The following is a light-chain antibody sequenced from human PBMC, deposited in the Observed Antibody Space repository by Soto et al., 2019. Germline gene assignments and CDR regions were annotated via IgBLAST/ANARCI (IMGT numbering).Light chain of an antibody. CDR3: CSYAGSSFYV. CDR1: SSDVGSYNL. J-gene: IGLJ1*01. CDR2: EVS. V-gene: IGLV2-23*02. Sequence: QSVLTQPAFVSGSPGQSITISCTGTSSDVGSYNLVSWYQQHPGKAPKLMIYEVSKRPSGVSNRFSGSKSGNTASLTISGLQAEDEADYYCCSYAGSSFYVFGTGTKVTV.